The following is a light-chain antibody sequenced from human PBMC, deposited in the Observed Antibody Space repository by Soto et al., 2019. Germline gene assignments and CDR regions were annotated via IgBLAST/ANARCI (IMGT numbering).Light chain of an antibody. CDR3: AAWDDSLSGYV. V-gene: IGLV1-40*01. CDR2: ANN. CDR1: SSNIGAGFD. J-gene: IGLJ1*01. Sequence: QSVLTQPPSVSGAPGQRVTISCTRSSSNIGAGFDVHWYQQLPGTAPKRLIFANNNRPSGVPDRFSGSKSGTSASLAITGLQAEDETDYYCAAWDDSLSGYVFGTGTKLTVL.